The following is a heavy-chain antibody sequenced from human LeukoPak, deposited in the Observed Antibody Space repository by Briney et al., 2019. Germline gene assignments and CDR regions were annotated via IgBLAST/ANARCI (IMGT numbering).Heavy chain of an antibody. J-gene: IGHJ3*01. CDR2: IKSKADGGTK. V-gene: IGHV3-15*01. D-gene: IGHD5-18*01. Sequence: WGSLTLSSAASGFTFSNAWLSWVRPAQGQGREWVGRIKSKADGGTKDYAATVKGRFTISRDDSKNTLYLQMNSLKTEDTAVCYCTTLRPYIQPRWGQGTMVTVSS. CDR1: GFTFSNAW. CDR3: TTLRPYIQPR.